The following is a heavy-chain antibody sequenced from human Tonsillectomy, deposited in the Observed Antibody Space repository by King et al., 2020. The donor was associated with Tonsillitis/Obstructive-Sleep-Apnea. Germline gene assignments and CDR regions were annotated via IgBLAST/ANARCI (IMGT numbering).Heavy chain of an antibody. Sequence: TLKESGPTLVKPTQTLTLTCTFSGFSLSTNGVGVGWIRQPPGKALEWLAIIYWDDDKRYSPSLETRLTIAKDTSKNMVVFTMTNTGPVDTGTIYCVYGGKQQMAARYCRYSYMDVWGKGSTVTVSS. V-gene: IGHV2-5*04. D-gene: IGHD6-13*01. J-gene: IGHJ6*03. CDR2: IYWDDDK. CDR3: VYGGKQQMAARYCRYSYMDV. CDR1: GFSLSTNGVG.